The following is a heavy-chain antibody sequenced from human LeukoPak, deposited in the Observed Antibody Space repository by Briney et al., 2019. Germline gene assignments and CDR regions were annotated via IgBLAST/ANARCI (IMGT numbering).Heavy chain of an antibody. Sequence: GESLKISCKGSGHAFNTYWIGWVRQMPGKGLEWMGIIYPGDSDTRYSPSLKGQVTLSVDKSISTAYLQWSSLKASDTAIYFCARQMRQDHELSGSLIALDDAFDIWGQGTMVTVSS. CDR1: GHAFNTYW. J-gene: IGHJ3*02. D-gene: IGHD1-26*01. CDR3: ARQMRQDHELSGSLIALDDAFDI. CDR2: IYPGDSDT. V-gene: IGHV5-51*01.